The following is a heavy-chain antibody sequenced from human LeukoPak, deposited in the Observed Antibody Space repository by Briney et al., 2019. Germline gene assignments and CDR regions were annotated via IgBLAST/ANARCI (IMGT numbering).Heavy chain of an antibody. D-gene: IGHD6-13*01. J-gene: IGHJ4*02. CDR1: GGSFSGYY. CDR3: ARDPEEQQLAYYFDY. CDR2: INHSGST. V-gene: IGHV4-34*01. Sequence: SETLSLTCAVYGGSFSGYYWSWIRQPPGKGLEWIGEINHSGSTNYNPSLKSRVTIPVDTSKNQFSLKLSSVTAADTAVYYCARDPEEQQLAYYFDYWGQGTLVTVSS.